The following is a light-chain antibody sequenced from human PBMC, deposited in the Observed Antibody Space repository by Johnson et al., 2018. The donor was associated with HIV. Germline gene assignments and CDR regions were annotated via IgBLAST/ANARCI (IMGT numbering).Light chain of an antibody. J-gene: IGLJ1*01. CDR1: SSNIGNNY. V-gene: IGLV1-51*02. CDR2: ENN. CDR3: GTWDSSLSAFYV. Sequence: QPVLTQPPSVSAAPGQKVTISCSGSSSNIGNNYVSWYQQLPGTAPKLLIYENNKRPSGIPDRFSGSKSGTSATLGITGLQTGDEADYYCGTWDSSLSAFYVFGTGTKVTV.